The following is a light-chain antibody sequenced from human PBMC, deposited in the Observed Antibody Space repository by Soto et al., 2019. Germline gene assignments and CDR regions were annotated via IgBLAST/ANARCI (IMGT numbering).Light chain of an antibody. CDR3: QYYGSSPYT. Sequence: EIVLTQSPGTLSLSPGERATLSCRASQSVSSSSLAWYQQKPGQAPRLLMYGASSRATGIPDRFSGSGSGTDFTLTISRLEHEYFAVYYCQYYGSSPYTFGQGTKLEIK. J-gene: IGKJ2*01. V-gene: IGKV3-20*01. CDR2: GAS. CDR1: QSVSSSS.